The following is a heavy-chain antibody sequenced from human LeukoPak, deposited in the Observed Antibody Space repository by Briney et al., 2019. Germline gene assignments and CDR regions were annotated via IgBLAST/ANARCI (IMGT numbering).Heavy chain of an antibody. D-gene: IGHD2-15*01. V-gene: IGHV3-33*01. J-gene: IGHJ4*02. CDR2: IWHDGSKT. Sequence: GGSLRLSCAASGFTFSTYGMHWVRQAPGKGLDWVAVIWHDGSKTYYADSVKGRFTISRDNSKNTLYLQMNSLRAEDTAVFYCVRGCSDTCYRFDYWGQGTLVTVSS. CDR1: GFTFSTYG. CDR3: VRGCSDTCYRFDY.